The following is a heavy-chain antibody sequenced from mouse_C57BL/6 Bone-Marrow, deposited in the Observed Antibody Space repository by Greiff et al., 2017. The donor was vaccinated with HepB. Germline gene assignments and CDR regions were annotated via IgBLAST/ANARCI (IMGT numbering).Heavy chain of an antibody. CDR2: IWRGGST. CDR3: AKTLYDGYYVFY. Sequence: QVQLQQSGPGLVQPSQSLSITCTVSGFSLTSYGVHWVRQSPGKGLEWLGVIWRGGSTDYNAAFMSRLSITKDNSKSQVFFKMNSLQANDTAIYYCAKTLYDGYYVFYWGQGTTLTVSS. J-gene: IGHJ2*01. CDR1: GFSLTSYG. V-gene: IGHV2-5*01. D-gene: IGHD2-3*01.